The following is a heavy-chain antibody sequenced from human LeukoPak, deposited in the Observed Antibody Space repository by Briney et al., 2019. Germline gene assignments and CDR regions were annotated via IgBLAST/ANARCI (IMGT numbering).Heavy chain of an antibody. CDR1: GGSISSSSHY. CDR2: IYYSGST. V-gene: IGHV4-39*01. CDR3: ARLPSMDV. Sequence: SETLSLTCTVSGGSISSSSHYWGWIRQPPGKGLEWIGSIYYSGSTYYNPSLKSRVTISVDTSKTQYSLKLSSVTAADTAVYYCARLPSMDVWGKGTTVTVSS. J-gene: IGHJ6*03.